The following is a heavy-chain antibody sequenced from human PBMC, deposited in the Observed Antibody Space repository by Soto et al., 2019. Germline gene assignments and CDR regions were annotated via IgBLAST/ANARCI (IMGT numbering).Heavy chain of an antibody. CDR3: VRAHSRQLPLAWFGT. CDR1: GYTFIAHF. D-gene: IGHD2-2*01. Sequence: QVQLVQFGAEVKKPGASVTVSCEASGYTFIAHFIHWVRQAPGQGLEWMGWIYPNTGGTNYAQKFRYRVTMTRDTSVSTAYMEVTGLKSGATAVYDCVRAHSRQLPLAWFGTWGQGTLITVSS. CDR2: IYPNTGGT. V-gene: IGHV1-2*02. J-gene: IGHJ5*02.